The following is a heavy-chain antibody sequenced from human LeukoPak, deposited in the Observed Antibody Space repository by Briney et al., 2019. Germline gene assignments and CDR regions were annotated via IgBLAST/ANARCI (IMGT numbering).Heavy chain of an antibody. V-gene: IGHV3-30-3*01. CDR2: ISYDGSNK. J-gene: IGHJ5*02. D-gene: IGHD3-10*01. Sequence: GGSLRLSCAASGFTFSSYAMHWVRQAPGKGLEWVAVISYDGSNKYYADSVKGRFTISRDNSKNTLYLQMNSLRAEDTAVYYCARAYYGSGSYYNIPFDPWGQGTLVTVSS. CDR1: GFTFSSYA. CDR3: ARAYYGSGSYYNIPFDP.